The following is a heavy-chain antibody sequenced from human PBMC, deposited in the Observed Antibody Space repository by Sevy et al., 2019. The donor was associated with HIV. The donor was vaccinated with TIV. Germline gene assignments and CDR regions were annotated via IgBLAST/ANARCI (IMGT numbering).Heavy chain of an antibody. V-gene: IGHV3-30-3*01. CDR1: GFTFSSYA. J-gene: IGHJ6*02. CDR2: ISYDGSNK. Sequence: GGSLRLSCAASGFTFSSYAMHWVRQAPGKGLEWVAVISYDGSNKYYADSVKGRFTISRDNSKNTLYLQMNSLGAEDTAVYYCARDHRYGMDVWGQGTTVTVSS. CDR3: ARDHRYGMDV.